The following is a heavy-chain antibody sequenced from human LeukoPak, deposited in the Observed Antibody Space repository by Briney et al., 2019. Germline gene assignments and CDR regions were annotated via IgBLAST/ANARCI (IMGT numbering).Heavy chain of an antibody. CDR1: GYIFTSYY. CDR2: INPSDGST. J-gene: IGHJ5*02. Sequence: ASVKVSCKASGYIFTSYYIHWVRQAPGQGLEWMGLINPSDGSTNYAQRFQGRVTMTRDMSTSTVYMELSSLRPEDTAVYYCARGVHVRKYDSNENCFDPWGQGTLVTVSS. D-gene: IGHD3-22*01. V-gene: IGHV1-46*01. CDR3: ARGVHVRKYDSNENCFDP.